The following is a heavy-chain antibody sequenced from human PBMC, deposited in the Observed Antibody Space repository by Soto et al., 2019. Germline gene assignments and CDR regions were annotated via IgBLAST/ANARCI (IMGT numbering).Heavy chain of an antibody. J-gene: IGHJ5*02. D-gene: IGHD2-2*01. CDR2: IYYSGST. V-gene: IGHV4-39*01. Sequence: SETLSLTCTVSGGSISSSSYYWGWIRQPPGKGLEWFGSIYYSGSTYYNPSLKSRVTISVDTSKNQFSLKLSSVTAADTAVYYCARVRDDIVVVPAALRLVWFDPWGQGTLVTVSS. CDR3: ARVRDDIVVVPAALRLVWFDP. CDR1: GGSISSSSYY.